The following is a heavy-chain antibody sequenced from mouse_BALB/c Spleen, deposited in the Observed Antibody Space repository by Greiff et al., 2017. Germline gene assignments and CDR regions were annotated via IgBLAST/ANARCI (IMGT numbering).Heavy chain of an antibody. V-gene: IGHV5-17*02. CDR1: GFTFSSFG. CDR2: ISSGSSTI. Sequence: DVKLQESGGGLVQPGGSRKLSCAASGFTFSSFGIHWVRQAPEKGLEWVAYISSGSSTIYYADTVKGRFTISRDNPKNTLFLQMTSLRSEDTAMYYCARSEWGAMDYWGQGTSVTVSS. CDR3: ARSEWGAMDY. J-gene: IGHJ4*01.